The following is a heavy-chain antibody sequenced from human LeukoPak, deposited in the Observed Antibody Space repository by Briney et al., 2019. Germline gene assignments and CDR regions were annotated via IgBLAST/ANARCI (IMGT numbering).Heavy chain of an antibody. CDR1: GGSISSYY. Sequence: SETLSLTCTVSGGSISSYYWSWIRQPPGKGLEWIGYICYSGSTNYNPSLKSRVTISVDTSKNQFSLKLSSVTAADTAVYYCARDLYYDFWSGYFDPWGQGTLVTVSS. CDR3: ARDLYYDFWSGYFDP. V-gene: IGHV4-59*01. J-gene: IGHJ5*02. D-gene: IGHD3-3*01. CDR2: ICYSGST.